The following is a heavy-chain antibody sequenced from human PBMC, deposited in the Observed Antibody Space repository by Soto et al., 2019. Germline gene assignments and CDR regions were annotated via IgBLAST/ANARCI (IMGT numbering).Heavy chain of an antibody. Sequence: ASVKLSCKASGDTFTKYGFSWVRQAPGQGLEWMGWISGYNGNTKYAEKFQGRVTMTTDTSTSTAHMELRSLRSDDTAVYYCAREGQAPYYYYGMDVWGQGTAVTVSS. J-gene: IGHJ6*02. V-gene: IGHV1-18*01. CDR2: ISGYNGNT. CDR3: AREGQAPYYYYGMDV. CDR1: GDTFTKYG.